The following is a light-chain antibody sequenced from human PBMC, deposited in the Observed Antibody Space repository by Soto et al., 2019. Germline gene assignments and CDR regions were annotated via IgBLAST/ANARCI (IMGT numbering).Light chain of an antibody. CDR3: QQYRSSPRT. V-gene: IGKV3-20*01. CDR2: DTS. CDR1: QSVGSRY. J-gene: IGKJ2*02. Sequence: DIVLTQSPGTLSLSPGERATLSCRASQSVGSRYLAWFQLRPGQAPRLLIYDTSIRATGIPDRFSGSGSGTDFTLTISSLEPEDFAVYYCQQYRSSPRTFGQGTKLEIK.